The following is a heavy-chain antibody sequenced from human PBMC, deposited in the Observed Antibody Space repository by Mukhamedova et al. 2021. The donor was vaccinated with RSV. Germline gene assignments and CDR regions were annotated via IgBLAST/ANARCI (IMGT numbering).Heavy chain of an antibody. J-gene: IGHJ6*02. Sequence: VRQAPGKGLEWVSYISSSGSTIYYADSEKGRFTISRDNAKNSLYLQMNSLRAEDTAVYYCARLLLWFGDHHYGMDGRGQGTT. CDR3: ARLLLWFGDHHYGMDG. D-gene: IGHD3-10*01. V-gene: IGHV3-48*03. CDR2: ISSSGSTI.